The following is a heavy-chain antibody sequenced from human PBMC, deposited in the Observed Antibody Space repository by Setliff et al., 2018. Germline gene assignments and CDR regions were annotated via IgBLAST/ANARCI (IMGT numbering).Heavy chain of an antibody. J-gene: IGHJ6*02. D-gene: IGHD3-10*01. Sequence: PGGSLRLSCGVFGLTFSSYEMIWVRQAPGKGLEWVSYISDSGSTKYYADSVKGRFTISRDNAKNSLYLQMNSLRAEDTAVYYCARDHVYGSQYYYYYYGMDVWGQGTTVTVSS. V-gene: IGHV3-48*03. CDR2: ISDSGSTK. CDR1: GLTFSSYE. CDR3: ARDHVYGSQYYYYYYGMDV.